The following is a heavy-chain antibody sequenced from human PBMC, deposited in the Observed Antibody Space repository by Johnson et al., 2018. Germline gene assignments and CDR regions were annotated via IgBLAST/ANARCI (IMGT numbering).Heavy chain of an antibody. D-gene: IGHD1-1*01. J-gene: IGHJ6*03. CDR2: ISYDGSNE. CDR3: AKGIGERRRSQYYYYYMDV. V-gene: IGHV3-30*18. CDR1: GFTFSSNG. Sequence: QLVESGGGVVQPGRSLRLSCAASGFTFSSNGMHWARQAPGKGLDWVAVISYDGSNEYYADSVKGRFTISRDNSKNTLFLQMNSLRGEDTAVYYCAKGIGERRRSQYYYYYMDVWGKGTTVTVSS.